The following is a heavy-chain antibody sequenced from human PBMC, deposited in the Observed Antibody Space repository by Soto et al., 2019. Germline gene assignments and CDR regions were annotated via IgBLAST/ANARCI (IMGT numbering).Heavy chain of an antibody. CDR3: ARDRIAVDDNADFDC. CDR1: GFSIISINL. V-gene: IGHV4-4*02. Sequence: PSETLSLTCAFSGFSIISINLLIWFLQPPGKVLEWIGEIYHGGSTEYNPSLKSRVTISVDKSKNQFSLKLTSVTAADTAMYFCARDRIAVDDNADFDCWGQGTLVTVSS. CDR2: IYHGGST. D-gene: IGHD6-19*01. J-gene: IGHJ4*02.